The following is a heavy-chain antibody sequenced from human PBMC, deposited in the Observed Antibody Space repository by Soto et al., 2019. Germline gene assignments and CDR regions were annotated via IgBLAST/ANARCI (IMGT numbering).Heavy chain of an antibody. CDR3: ARLNKPGWFDP. V-gene: IGHV4-39*01. CDR1: GDSIRSSSY. CDR2: IYYTGST. J-gene: IGHJ5*02. Sequence: SETLSLTCTVSGDSIRSSSYWAWIRQPPGTGLEWIGTIYYTGSTYYNPSLKSRITMSVDTSKNQFSLRLSSVTAADTAVYYCARLNKPGWFDPWGQGTLVTVSS.